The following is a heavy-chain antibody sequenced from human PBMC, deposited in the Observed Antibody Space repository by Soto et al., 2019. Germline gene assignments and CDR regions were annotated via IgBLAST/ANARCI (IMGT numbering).Heavy chain of an antibody. CDR1: GFTFDDYA. Sequence: EVELVESGGGLVQPGRSLRLSCAASGFTFDDYAMHWVRQAPGKGLEWVSGISWSTATIGYADSVKGRFTISRDNAKNPLYLQMNSLRVEDTALYYCAKDVTGRGVYHEAFDIWGQGTMVTVSS. CDR3: AKDVTGRGVYHEAFDI. D-gene: IGHD2-8*02. V-gene: IGHV3-9*01. J-gene: IGHJ3*02. CDR2: ISWSTATI.